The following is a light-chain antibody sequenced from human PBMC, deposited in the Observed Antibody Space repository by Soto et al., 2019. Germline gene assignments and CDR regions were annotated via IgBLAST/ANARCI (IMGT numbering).Light chain of an antibody. CDR1: QSVSSSY. J-gene: IGKJ1*01. CDR2: GAS. Sequence: PGERVTLSCRASQSVSSSYLTWYQQKPGQAPRLLIYGASNRATGIPDRFSGSGSGTDFTLTISRLEPEDFAVYYCQQYGSSPWTFGQGTKVDIK. V-gene: IGKV3-20*01. CDR3: QQYGSSPWT.